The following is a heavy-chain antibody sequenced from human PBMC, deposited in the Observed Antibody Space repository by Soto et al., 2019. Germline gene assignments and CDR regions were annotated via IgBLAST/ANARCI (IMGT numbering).Heavy chain of an antibody. CDR1: GYTFTGYY. CDR3: ARGSGSIFGVARTLRFDP. CDR2: INPNSGGT. V-gene: IGHV1-2*04. D-gene: IGHD3-3*01. J-gene: IGHJ5*02. Sequence: QVQLVQSGAEVKKPGASVKVSCKASGYTFTGYYMHWVRQAPGQGLEWMGWINPNSGGTNYAQKFQGWVTMTRDTSISTAYMELSRLRYDDTAVYYCARGSGSIFGVARTLRFDPWGQGTLVTVSS.